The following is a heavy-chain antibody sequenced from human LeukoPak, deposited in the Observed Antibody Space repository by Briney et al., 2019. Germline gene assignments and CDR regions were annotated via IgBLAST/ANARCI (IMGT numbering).Heavy chain of an antibody. J-gene: IGHJ3*02. CDR1: GGSISSSSYY. Sequence: SSETLSLTCTVSGGSISSSSYYWGWIRQPPGKGLEWIGSIYHSGSTYYNPSLKSRVTISVDTSKNQFSLKLSSVTAADTAVYYCASTHEGVTDDAFDIWGQGTMVTVSS. CDR3: ASTHEGVTDDAFDI. V-gene: IGHV4-39*01. CDR2: IYHSGST. D-gene: IGHD2-21*02.